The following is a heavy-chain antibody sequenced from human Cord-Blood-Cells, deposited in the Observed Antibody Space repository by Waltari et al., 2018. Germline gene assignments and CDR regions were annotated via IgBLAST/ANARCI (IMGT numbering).Heavy chain of an antibody. Sequence: QVQLVQSGAEVKKPGASVKLSCKASGYTFTSDGISWVRQPPGQGLEWMGWISAYNGNTNYAQKLQGRVTMTTDTSTSTAYMELRSLRSDDTAVYYCARDTLVGYCSGGSCYSNFDYWGQGTLVTVSS. CDR3: ARDTLVGYCSGGSCYSNFDY. CDR2: ISAYNGNT. CDR1: GYTFTSDG. D-gene: IGHD2-15*01. V-gene: IGHV1-18*01. J-gene: IGHJ4*02.